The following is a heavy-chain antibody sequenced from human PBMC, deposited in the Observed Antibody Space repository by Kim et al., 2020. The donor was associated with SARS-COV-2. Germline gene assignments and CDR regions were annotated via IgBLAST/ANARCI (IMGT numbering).Heavy chain of an antibody. CDR1: GGSISSGGYY. CDR2: IYYSGST. J-gene: IGHJ3*02. CDR3: ARDGGSGNDDAFDI. D-gene: IGHD3-10*01. Sequence: SETLSLTCTVSGGSISSGGYYWSWIRQHPGKGLEWIGYIYYSGSTYYNPSLKSRVTISVDTSKNQFSLKLSSVTAADTAVYYCARDGGSGNDDAFDIWGQGTMVTVSS. V-gene: IGHV4-31*03.